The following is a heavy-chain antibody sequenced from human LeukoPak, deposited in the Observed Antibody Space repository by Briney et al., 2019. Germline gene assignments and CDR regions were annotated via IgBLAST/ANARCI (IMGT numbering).Heavy chain of an antibody. Sequence: ASVKVSCKASGYTFTGYYMHWVRQAPGQGLEWMGWINPNSGGTNYAQKFQGRVTMTRDTSISTAYMELSRQRSDDTAVYYCARDVVVAHDFDYWGQGTLVTVSS. D-gene: IGHD5-12*01. CDR2: INPNSGGT. CDR3: ARDVVVAHDFDY. J-gene: IGHJ4*02. CDR1: GYTFTGYY. V-gene: IGHV1-2*02.